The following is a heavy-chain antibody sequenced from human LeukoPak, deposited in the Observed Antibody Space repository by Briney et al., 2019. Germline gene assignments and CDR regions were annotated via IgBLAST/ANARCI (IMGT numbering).Heavy chain of an antibody. V-gene: IGHV4-61*02. J-gene: IGHJ6*03. CDR1: GGSISSGSYY. CDR3: ARDLRGDYYYYMDV. CDR2: IYTSGST. Sequence: SETLSLTCTVSGGSISSGSYYWSWIRQPAGKGLEWIGRIYTSGSTNYNPSLKSRVTISVDTSKNQFSLKLSSVTAADTAVYYCARDLRGDYYYYMDVWGKGTTVTISS.